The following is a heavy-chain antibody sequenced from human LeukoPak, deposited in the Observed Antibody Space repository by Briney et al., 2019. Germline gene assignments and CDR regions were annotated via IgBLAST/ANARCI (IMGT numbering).Heavy chain of an antibody. V-gene: IGHV5-51*01. J-gene: IGHJ6*03. D-gene: IGHD4-11*01. CDR3: ARGCSNYGFSYYYMDV. CDR1: GYSFTSYW. Sequence: GESLKISCRGSGYSFTSYWIGWVRQMPGKGLEWMGIIYPGDSDTRYSPSFQGQVTISADKSISTAYLQWSSLKASDTAMYYCARGCSNYGFSYYYMDVWGKGTTVTVSS. CDR2: IYPGDSDT.